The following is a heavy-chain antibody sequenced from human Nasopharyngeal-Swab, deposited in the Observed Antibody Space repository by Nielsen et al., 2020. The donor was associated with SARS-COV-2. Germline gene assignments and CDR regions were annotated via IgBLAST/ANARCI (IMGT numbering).Heavy chain of an antibody. Sequence: GGSLRLSCAASGFTFSSYDMHWVRQATGKGLEWVSTIGTAGDTYYVGSVKGRFTISRENAKNSLYLQMNSLRAGDTAVYYCAKLGYQLWGFLEWLVNFDYWGQGTLVTVSS. CDR3: AKLGYQLWGFLEWLVNFDY. CDR1: GFTFSSYD. CDR2: IGTAGDT. V-gene: IGHV3-13*01. D-gene: IGHD3-3*01. J-gene: IGHJ4*02.